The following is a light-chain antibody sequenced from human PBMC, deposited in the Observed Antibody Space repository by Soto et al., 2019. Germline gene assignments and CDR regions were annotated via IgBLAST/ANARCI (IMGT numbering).Light chain of an antibody. Sequence: QSVLTQPASVSGSPGQSITISCTGTSSDVGGYNYVSWYQQHPGKAPKLMIYEVSNRPSGVSNRFSGSKSGNTASLTISGLPAEDAADYYCSSYTSSSTLVFGTGTKVTVL. CDR3: SSYTSSSTLV. V-gene: IGLV2-14*01. CDR1: SSDVGGYNY. CDR2: EVS. J-gene: IGLJ1*01.